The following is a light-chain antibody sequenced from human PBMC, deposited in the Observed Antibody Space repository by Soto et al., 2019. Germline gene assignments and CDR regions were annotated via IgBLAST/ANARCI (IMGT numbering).Light chain of an antibody. V-gene: IGKV2-24*01. CDR2: KIS. CDR1: QSLLHSDRNTY. J-gene: IGKJ2*01. Sequence: DLVMTQTPLSLTVTLGQPASISCRSSQSLLHSDRNTYLGRLQQRPGQPLRLLIYKISNRFSGVPDRFSGGGAGTDYTLKISRVEAEDVGIYYCMQGTSCRPYTFGQGTRLEIK. CDR3: MQGTSCRPYT.